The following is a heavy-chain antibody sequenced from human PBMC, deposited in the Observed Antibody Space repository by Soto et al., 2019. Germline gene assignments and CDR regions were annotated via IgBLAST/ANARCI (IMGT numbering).Heavy chain of an antibody. CDR3: ARKVLGSTSRPDWWYFDL. V-gene: IGHV3-23*01. Sequence: EVQLLESGGGLVQPGGSLRLSCVGSGFTFINYAMNWVRQTPGKGLEWFSTISGGGDRTFDADTVKGRFTISRDNSKNTVNLQMNSLRADDTAVYYCARKVLGSTSRPDWWYFDLWGRGTLVTVSS. CDR1: GFTFINYA. D-gene: IGHD2-2*01. J-gene: IGHJ2*01. CDR2: ISGGGDRT.